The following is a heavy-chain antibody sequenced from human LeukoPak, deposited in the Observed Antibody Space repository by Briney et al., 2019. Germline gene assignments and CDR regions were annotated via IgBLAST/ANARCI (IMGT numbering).Heavy chain of an antibody. D-gene: IGHD1-26*01. CDR3: AKVLGYSGSYYFDY. V-gene: IGHV3-23*01. CDR2: ISGSGGST. J-gene: IGHJ4*02. Sequence: GGSLRLSCAASGFTFSSYAMSWVRQAPGKGLQWVSAISGSGGSTYYADSVKGRFTISRDNSKNTLYLQMNSLRAEDTAVYYCAKVLGYSGSYYFDYWGQGTLVTVSS. CDR1: GFTFSSYA.